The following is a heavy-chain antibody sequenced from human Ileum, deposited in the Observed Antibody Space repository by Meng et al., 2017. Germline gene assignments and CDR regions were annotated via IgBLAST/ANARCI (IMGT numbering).Heavy chain of an antibody. Sequence: QVQLVQSGIEVKKPVASVKVSCKPSGYTFTTFGISWVRQAPGQGLEWIGWIDPGNGNRNFAQKFQDRITLTTDTTTTTAYMELRRLRSDDTAIFYCARDRQWVFDYWGQGTLVTVSS. J-gene: IGHJ4*02. D-gene: IGHD6-19*01. CDR2: IDPGNGNR. V-gene: IGHV1-18*01. CDR1: GYTFTTFG. CDR3: ARDRQWVFDY.